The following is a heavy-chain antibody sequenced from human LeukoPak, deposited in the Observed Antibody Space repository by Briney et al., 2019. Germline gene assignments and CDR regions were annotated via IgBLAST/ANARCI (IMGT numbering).Heavy chain of an antibody. V-gene: IGHV4-39*07. CDR3: ARVGFAGWGYYYGMDV. CDR1: GGSISSSSYY. J-gene: IGHJ6*02. CDR2: INHSGST. D-gene: IGHD3-10*01. Sequence: QASETLSLTCTVSGGSISSSSYYWSWIRQPPGKGLEWIGEINHSGSTNYNPSLKSRVTISVDTSKNQFSLKLSSVTAADTAVYYCARVGFAGWGYYYGMDVWGQGTTVTVSS.